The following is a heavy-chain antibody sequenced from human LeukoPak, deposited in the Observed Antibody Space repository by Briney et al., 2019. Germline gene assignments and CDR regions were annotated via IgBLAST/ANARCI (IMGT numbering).Heavy chain of an antibody. Sequence: ASVKVSCKASGYTFTSYGISWVRQAPGQGLEWMGWISAYNGNTNYAQKLQGRVTMTTDTSTSTAYMELRSLRSDDTAVYYCARGKYDSSGYYLGDNWFDPWGQGTLVTVSS. CDR1: GYTFTSYG. CDR3: ARGKYDSSGYYLGDNWFDP. J-gene: IGHJ5*02. D-gene: IGHD3-22*01. V-gene: IGHV1-18*01. CDR2: ISAYNGNT.